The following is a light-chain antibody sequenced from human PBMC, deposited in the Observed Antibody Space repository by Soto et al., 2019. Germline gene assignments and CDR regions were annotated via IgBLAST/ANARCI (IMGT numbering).Light chain of an antibody. Sequence: QSVLTQPASVSGSPGQSITISCTGTSRDIGGYNYVSWYQQHPGKAPQLMIYDVNNRPSGLSNRFSGSKSGKTAALSISGLQAEDAADYYCSSYTTNSTGVFGGGAKVTVL. CDR3: SSYTTNSTGV. J-gene: IGLJ2*01. CDR1: SRDIGGYNY. V-gene: IGLV2-14*03. CDR2: DVN.